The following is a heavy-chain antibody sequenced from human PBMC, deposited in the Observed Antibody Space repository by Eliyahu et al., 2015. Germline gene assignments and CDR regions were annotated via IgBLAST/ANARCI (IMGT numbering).Heavy chain of an antibody. CDR3: ARDPLLGYYYDSSGSNWFDP. D-gene: IGHD3-22*01. CDR1: GGTFSSYA. J-gene: IGHJ5*02. Sequence: QVQLVQSGAEVKKPGSSVXVSCKASGGTFSSYAIXWVRXXPGQGLEWMGGIIPIXGTANYAQKFQGRVTITADESTSTAYMELSSLRSEDTAVYYCARDPLLGYYYDSSGSNWFDPWGQGTLVTVSS. CDR2: IIPIXGTA. V-gene: IGHV1-69*01.